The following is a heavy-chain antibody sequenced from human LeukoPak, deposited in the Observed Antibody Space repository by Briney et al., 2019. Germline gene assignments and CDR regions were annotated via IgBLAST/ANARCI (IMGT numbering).Heavy chain of an antibody. V-gene: IGHV3-23*01. CDR1: GFTFSSYA. J-gene: IGHJ4*02. CDR2: ISGNGGYT. Sequence: GGSLRLSCAASGFTFSSYAMTWVRQAPGKGLEWVSGISGNGGYTSYAASVKGRFTISRDNSKNTLYLQMNSLRAEDTAIYYCEKFPDLHYLDYWGQGTLVAVSS. CDR3: EKFPDLHYLDY. D-gene: IGHD3-10*01.